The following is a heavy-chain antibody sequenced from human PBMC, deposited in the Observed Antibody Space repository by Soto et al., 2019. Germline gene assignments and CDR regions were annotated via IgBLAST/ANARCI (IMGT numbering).Heavy chain of an antibody. Sequence: ASVKGSCTASGYTFTSDGIHWVRQTHGQRLEWMGWINAANGDTKYSPKFQGRVTITRDTSASTAYMELSSLRSEDTAVYYCVRRHVSATGIDWFDPWGQGTLVTVSS. V-gene: IGHV1-3*01. CDR2: INAANGDT. J-gene: IGHJ5*02. D-gene: IGHD6-13*01. CDR1: GYTFTSDG. CDR3: VRRHVSATGIDWFDP.